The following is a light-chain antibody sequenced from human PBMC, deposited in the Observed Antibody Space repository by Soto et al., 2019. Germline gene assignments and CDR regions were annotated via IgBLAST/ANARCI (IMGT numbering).Light chain of an antibody. J-gene: IGKJ4*01. CDR3: QQLKSYPLT. V-gene: IGKV1-9*01. CDR2: AAS. CDR1: QCISNY. Sequence: DIQLTQSPSFLSASVGDRVTITCLASQCISNYLAWYQRKPGKAPKLLIYAASTLQSGVPSRFSGSGSGTEFTLTISSLQPEDFATYYCQQLKSYPLTFGGGTKVEIK.